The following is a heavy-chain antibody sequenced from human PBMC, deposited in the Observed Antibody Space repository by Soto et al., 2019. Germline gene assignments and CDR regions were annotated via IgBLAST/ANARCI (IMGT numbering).Heavy chain of an antibody. CDR1: GFTFSDYY. V-gene: IGHV3-11*01. J-gene: IGHJ4*02. D-gene: IGHD3-16*01. CDR2: ISNSGRTT. CDR3: ARDHGGGGLALEF. Sequence: QVHLEESGGGLVKSGGSLRLSCTASGFTFSDYYMSWIRQAPGKGLEWVSDISNSGRTTHHADSMKGRFTISRDNAKNSLYLQMSSLRPEDSAIYYFARDHGGGGLALEFWGQGTLVTVSS.